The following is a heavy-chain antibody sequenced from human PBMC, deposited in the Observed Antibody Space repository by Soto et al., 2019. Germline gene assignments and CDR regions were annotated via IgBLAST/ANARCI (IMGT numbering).Heavy chain of an antibody. J-gene: IGHJ4*02. D-gene: IGHD6-6*01. CDR2: IIPIFGTA. CDR1: GGTFSSYA. Sequence: QVQLVQSGAEVKKPGSSVKVSCKASGGTFSSYAISWVRQAPGQGLEWMGGIIPIFGTANYAQKFQGRVTITADKSTSTAYMELSSLRSEDTAVYYCVTDSSSSSQWLFSFDYWGQGTLVTVSS. CDR3: VTDSSSSSQWLFSFDY. V-gene: IGHV1-69*06.